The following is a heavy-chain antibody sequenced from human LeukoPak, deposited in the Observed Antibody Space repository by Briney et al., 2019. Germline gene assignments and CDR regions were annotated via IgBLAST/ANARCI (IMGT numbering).Heavy chain of an antibody. CDR1: GFTFSSYG. D-gene: IGHD3-16*02. V-gene: IGHV3-30*18. CDR3: AKVDPADDYVWGSYPAQSFGY. J-gene: IGHJ4*02. CDR2: ISYDGSNK. Sequence: GRSLRLSCAASGFTFSSYGMHWVRQAPGKGLEWVAVISYDGSNKYYADSVKGRFTISRDNSKNTLYLQMNSLRAEDTAVYYCAKVDPADDYVWGSYPAQSFGYWGQGILVTVSS.